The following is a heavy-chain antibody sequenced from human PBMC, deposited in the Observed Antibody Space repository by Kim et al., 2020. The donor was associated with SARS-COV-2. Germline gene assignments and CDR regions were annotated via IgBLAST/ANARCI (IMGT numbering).Heavy chain of an antibody. Sequence: GGSLRLSCAASGFTFSSYAMHWVRQAPGKGLEWVTIITYDGNNKYYTDSVKGRFTISRDNSKDTLYLQMNSLRAEDTAVYYCARDPLSGLHGGYIDYWG. D-gene: IGHD6-13*01. CDR3: ARDPLSGLHGGYIDY. V-gene: IGHV3-30*04. CDR1: GFTFSSYA. CDR2: ITYDGNNK. J-gene: IGHJ4*01.